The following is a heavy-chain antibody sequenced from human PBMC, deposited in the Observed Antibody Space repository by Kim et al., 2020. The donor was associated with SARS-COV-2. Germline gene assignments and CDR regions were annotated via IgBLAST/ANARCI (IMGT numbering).Heavy chain of an antibody. CDR3: ARHENSGTYPLDN. J-gene: IGHJ4*02. Sequence: SETLSLTCFVSGDSISNYYWSLIRQPPGKRLEWIAWVHPSGRNMYNPSLKSRVTISLDTSLNLFSLTLRSVTAADTAVYYCARHENSGTYPLDNWGQGTLLTVSS. CDR2: VHPSGRN. D-gene: IGHD3-10*01. V-gene: IGHV4-59*08. CDR1: GDSISNYY.